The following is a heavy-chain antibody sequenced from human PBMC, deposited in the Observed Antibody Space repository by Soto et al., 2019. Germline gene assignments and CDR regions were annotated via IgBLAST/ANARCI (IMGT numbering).Heavy chain of an antibody. J-gene: IGHJ6*03. V-gene: IGHV3-64*01. CDR3: ARRARPDFYYMDV. CDR2: ISSNGVGT. Sequence: EVQLAESGGGLAQPVGSLRLSCAASGFTLSGYAMDWVRQAPGKGLEYVSGISSNGVGTYYANSVQGRFTISRDNSKNRVYLQVCSLKPEDMAVYYCARRARPDFYYMDVWGKGTTVTVSS. CDR1: GFTLSGYA. D-gene: IGHD6-6*01.